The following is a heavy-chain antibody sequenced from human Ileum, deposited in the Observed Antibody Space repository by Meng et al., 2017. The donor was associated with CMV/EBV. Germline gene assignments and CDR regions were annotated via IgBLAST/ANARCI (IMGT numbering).Heavy chain of an antibody. V-gene: IGHV4-59*01. CDR3: ARNRDSYGS. CDR2: TYYDGRT. J-gene: IGHJ5*02. Sequence: QVQLQESGPGLVKPSETLSLTCTVSGASISRYFWSWICQAPGKGLEWIGYTYYDGRTNYNPSLKSRVTISVDMSKNQFSLTLRSVTAADTAVYYCARNRDSYGSWGQGTLVTVSS. D-gene: IGHD5-18*01. CDR1: GASISRYF.